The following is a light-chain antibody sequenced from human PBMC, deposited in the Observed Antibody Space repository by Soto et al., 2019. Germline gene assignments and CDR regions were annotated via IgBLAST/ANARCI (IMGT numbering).Light chain of an antibody. CDR1: QGIGNY. CDR3: QQYDRYPLT. CDR2: GAS. Sequence: DIQMTQSPSLLSASVGDTVTITCRASQGIGNYLAWFQLKPGKAPKSLIYGASSLQSGVPSKFSGSGSGTDVTLTIRSLQPEDCATYYCQQYDRYPLTVGGGTRVEIK. V-gene: IGKV1-16*02. J-gene: IGKJ4*01.